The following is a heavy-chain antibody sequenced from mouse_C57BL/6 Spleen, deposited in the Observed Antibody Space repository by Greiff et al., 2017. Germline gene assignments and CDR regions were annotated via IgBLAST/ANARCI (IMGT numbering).Heavy chain of an antibody. CDR3: ARTGLDYDRAFAY. V-gene: IGHV1-55*01. J-gene: IGHJ3*01. CDR1: GYTFTSYW. D-gene: IGHD2-4*01. CDR2: IYPGSGST. Sequence: QVQLQQPGAELVKPGASVKMSCKASGYTFTSYWITWVKQRPGQGLEWIGDIYPGSGSTNYNEKFKSKATLTVDTSSSTAYMQLISLTSEDSAVYYCARTGLDYDRAFAYWGQGTLVTVSA.